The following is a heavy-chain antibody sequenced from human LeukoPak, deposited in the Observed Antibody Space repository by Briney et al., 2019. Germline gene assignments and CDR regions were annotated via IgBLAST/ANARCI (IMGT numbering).Heavy chain of an antibody. Sequence: SETLSLTCAVYGGSFSGYYWSWIRQPPGKGLEWIGEMNHSGSTNYNPSLKSRVTISVDTSKNQFSLKLSSVTAADTAVYYCARFSRITIVRGVMIYTYYYGMDVWGQGTTVTVSS. J-gene: IGHJ6*02. V-gene: IGHV4-34*01. CDR1: GGSFSGYY. CDR3: ARFSRITIVRGVMIYTYYYGMDV. CDR2: MNHSGST. D-gene: IGHD3-10*01.